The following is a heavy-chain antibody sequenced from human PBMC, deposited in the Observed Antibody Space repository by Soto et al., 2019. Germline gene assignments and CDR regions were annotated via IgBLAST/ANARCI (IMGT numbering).Heavy chain of an antibody. V-gene: IGHV4-59*08. J-gene: IGHJ2*01. Sequence: QVQLQESGPGLVKPSETLSLTCTVSGGSISSYYWSWIRQPPGKGLEWIGYIYYSGSTNYNPSLKSRVTTSVDTPKTQFSLKLSSVTAADTAGYYCARFNGYFDLWGRGTLVTVSS. CDR3: ARFNGYFDL. CDR1: GGSISSYY. CDR2: IYYSGST.